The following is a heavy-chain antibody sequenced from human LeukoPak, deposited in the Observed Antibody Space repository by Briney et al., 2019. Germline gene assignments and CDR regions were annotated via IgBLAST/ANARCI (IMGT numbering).Heavy chain of an antibody. J-gene: IGHJ4*02. CDR1: GFTFSSYS. Sequence: PGGSLRLSCAASGFTFSSYSMNWVRQAPGKGLEWVSSISSSSSYIYYADSVKGRFTISRDNAKNSLYLQMNSLRAEDTAVYYCARDQDGYNPFDYWGQGTLVTVPS. CDR3: ARDQDGYNPFDY. D-gene: IGHD5-24*01. CDR2: ISSSSSYI. V-gene: IGHV3-21*01.